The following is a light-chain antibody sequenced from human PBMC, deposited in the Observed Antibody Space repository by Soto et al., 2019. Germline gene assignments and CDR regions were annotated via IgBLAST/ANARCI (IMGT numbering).Light chain of an antibody. CDR2: EVS. J-gene: IGLJ1*01. CDR1: XXDVXGYNY. CDR3: XSYTXTSTFV. Sequence: QSALTQPASVSGSPGQSITIXCXXXXXDVXGYNYVSWYQQHPGKAPKLMMYEVSNRPSGVSNRFSGSKSGNTASLTISGLQSEDEAEYYCXSYTXTSTFVFGTGTKLTVL. V-gene: IGLV2-14*01.